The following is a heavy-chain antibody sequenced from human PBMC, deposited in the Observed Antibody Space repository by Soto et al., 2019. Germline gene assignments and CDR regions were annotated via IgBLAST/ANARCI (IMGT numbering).Heavy chain of an antibody. CDR2: IYPGDSDT. V-gene: IGHV5-51*01. CDR1: GYSFTSYW. D-gene: IGHD3-22*01. J-gene: IGHJ6*02. CDR3: ASSMIVNNYVMDV. Sequence: GESLKISCKGSGYSFTSYWIGWVRQMPGKGLEWMGIIYPGDSDTRYSPSFQGQVTISADKSISTAYLQWSSLKASDTAMYYCASSMIVNNYVMDVWGQGTSVTVSS.